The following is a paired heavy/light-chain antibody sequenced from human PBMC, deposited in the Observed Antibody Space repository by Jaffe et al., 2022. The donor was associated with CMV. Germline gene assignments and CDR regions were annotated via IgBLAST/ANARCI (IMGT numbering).Heavy chain of an antibody. J-gene: IGHJ3*02. CDR1: GFNFDDSS. Sequence: EVQLVESGGDLVQPGRSLRLSCVASGFNFDDSSMHWVRQGPGKGLEWVSGISWKSHSIGYADSVKGRFTISRDNAKNSLYLQMKSLRAEDTALYYCAKAHHCTSTTCLRPVEVDAFDIWGPGTMVTVS. CDR2: ISWKSHSI. CDR3: AKAHHCTSTTCLRPVEVDAFDI. D-gene: IGHD2-2*01. V-gene: IGHV3-9*01.
Light chain of an antibody. CDR3: QQYDTYPLT. Sequence: DIQMTQSPSTLSASVGDRVTITCRASQSISNWLAWYQRKPGKAPNLLIYKASSLQSGVPSRFSGSGSGTEFTLTISSLQPDDFATYYCQQYDTYPLTFGGGTKVEIK. J-gene: IGKJ4*01. V-gene: IGKV1-5*03. CDR1: QSISNW. CDR2: KAS.